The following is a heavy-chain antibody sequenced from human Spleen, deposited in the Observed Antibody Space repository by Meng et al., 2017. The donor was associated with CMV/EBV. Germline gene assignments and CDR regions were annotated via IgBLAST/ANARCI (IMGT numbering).Heavy chain of an antibody. Sequence: GSFSGYYWSWIRQHPGKGLEWIGEINHSGSTNYNPSLKSRVTISVDTSKNQFSLKLSSVTAADTAVYYCARGLLEKYSSSLSYYFDYWGQGTLVTVSS. V-gene: IGHV4-34*01. CDR3: ARGLLEKYSSSLSYYFDY. CDR2: INHSGST. D-gene: IGHD6-6*01. J-gene: IGHJ4*02. CDR1: GSFSGYY.